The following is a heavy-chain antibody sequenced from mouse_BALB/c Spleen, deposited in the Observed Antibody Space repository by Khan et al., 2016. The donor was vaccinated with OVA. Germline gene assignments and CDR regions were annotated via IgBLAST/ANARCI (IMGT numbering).Heavy chain of an antibody. CDR2: ISSGGDYT. D-gene: IGHD1-1*01. CDR3: ARHNYGPFAY. Sequence: EVELVESGGGLVKPGGPLKLSCAASGFTFSTYAMSWVRQTPEKRLEWVATISSGGDYTYYPDSVKGRFAISRDTAKNTLYFQMNSLRSEDTAMYYCARHNYGPFAYWGQGTLVTVSA. V-gene: IGHV5-9-3*01. J-gene: IGHJ3*01. CDR1: GFTFSTYA.